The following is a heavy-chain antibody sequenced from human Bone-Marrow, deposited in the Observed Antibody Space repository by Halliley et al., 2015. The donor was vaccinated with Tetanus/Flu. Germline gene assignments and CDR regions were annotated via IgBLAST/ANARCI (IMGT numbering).Heavy chain of an antibody. CDR3: ARDMSHCRGHFYVFSWLVY. D-gene: IGHD2-21*02. Sequence: SGFTFSNYAMHWVRQAPGKGLEWVAVIWYDGSHTEYADSVKGRFTFSRDNSKDTLYLQMDSLRAEDTAVYHCARDMSHCRGHFYVFSWLVYWGQGTLVTVSS. CDR1: GFTFSNYA. V-gene: IGHV3-33*01. J-gene: IGHJ4*02. CDR2: IWYDGSHT.